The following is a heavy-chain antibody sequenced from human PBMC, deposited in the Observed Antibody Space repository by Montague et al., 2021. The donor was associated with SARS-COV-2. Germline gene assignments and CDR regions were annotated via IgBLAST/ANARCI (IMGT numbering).Heavy chain of an antibody. CDR2: IYHSGST. J-gene: IGHJ1*01. CDR3: ASRGAVAGKVYFQH. V-gene: IGHV4-4*02. CDR1: GGSISSSNW. D-gene: IGHD6-19*01. Sequence: SETLSLTCAVSGGSISSSNWWSWVRQPPGKGLEWIGEIYHSGSTNNNPSLKSRVTISVDKSKNQSSLKLSSVTAADTAVYYCASRGAVAGKVYFQHWGQGTLATVSS.